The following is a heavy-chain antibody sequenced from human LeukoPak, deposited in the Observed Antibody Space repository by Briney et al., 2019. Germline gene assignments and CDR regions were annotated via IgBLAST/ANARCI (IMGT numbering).Heavy chain of an antibody. V-gene: IGHV3-7*01. CDR2: IKQDGSEK. J-gene: IGHJ4*02. CDR3: ARDEYYYDSRGSMYYFDY. D-gene: IGHD3-22*01. Sequence: GGSLRLSCAASGFTFSSYWMSWVRQAPGKGLEWVANIKQDGSEKYYVDSVKGRFTISRDNAKNSLYLQMNSLRAEDTAVYYCARDEYYYDSRGSMYYFDYWGQGTLVTVSS. CDR1: GFTFSSYW.